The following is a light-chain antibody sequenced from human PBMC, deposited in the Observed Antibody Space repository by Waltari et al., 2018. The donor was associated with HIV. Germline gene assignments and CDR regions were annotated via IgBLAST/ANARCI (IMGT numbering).Light chain of an antibody. J-gene: IGLJ2*01. CDR1: SSDVGAYNL. CDR2: EVN. V-gene: IGLV2-23*02. Sequence: SALTQPASVSGSPGQSITISCTGTSSDVGAYNLVSWYQQHPGKAPKFIIYEVNKRPSEVSIRFSGYKSGNTASLTSSGLQAEDEADYYCCSYAGRSTLEVFGGGTKVTVL. CDR3: CSYAGRSTLEV.